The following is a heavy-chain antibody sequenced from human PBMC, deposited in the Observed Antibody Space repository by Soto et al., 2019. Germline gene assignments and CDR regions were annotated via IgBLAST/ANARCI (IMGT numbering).Heavy chain of an antibody. CDR2: IWYDGSNK. V-gene: IGHV3-33*01. Sequence: PVGSLRLSCAASGFTFSSYGMHWVRQAPGKGLEWVAVIWYDGSNKYYADSVKGRFTISRDNSKNTLYLQMNSLRAEDTAVYYCAREAIAARIFDYWGQGTLVTVSS. J-gene: IGHJ4*02. D-gene: IGHD6-6*01. CDR3: AREAIAARIFDY. CDR1: GFTFSSYG.